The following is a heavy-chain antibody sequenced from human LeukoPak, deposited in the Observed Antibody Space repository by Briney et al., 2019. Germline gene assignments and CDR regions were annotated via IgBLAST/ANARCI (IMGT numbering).Heavy chain of an antibody. D-gene: IGHD6-13*01. V-gene: IGHV4-34*01. CDR3: ARRGSERAAGTGYVRRPWSFDY. Sequence: SETLSLTCAVYGGSFSGYYWSWIRQPPGKGLEWIGEINHSGSTNYNPSLKSRVTISVDTSKNQFSLKLSSVTAADTAVYYCARRGSERAAGTGYVRRPWSFDYWGQGTLVTVSS. J-gene: IGHJ4*02. CDR1: GGSFSGYY. CDR2: INHSGST.